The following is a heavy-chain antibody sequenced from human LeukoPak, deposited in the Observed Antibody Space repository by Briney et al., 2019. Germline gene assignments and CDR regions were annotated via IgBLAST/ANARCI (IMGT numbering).Heavy chain of an antibody. D-gene: IGHD3-22*01. J-gene: IGHJ4*02. CDR1: GFTFSSYA. V-gene: IGHV3-23*01. CDR2: ISGSGGST. CDR3: AIAHYDSSGIFDY. Sequence: GGSLRLSCAASGFTFSSYAMSWVRQAPGKGLEWVSAISGSGGSTYYADSVKGRFTISRDNTKNTLYLQMNSLRAEDTAVYYCAIAHYDSSGIFDYWGQGTLVTVSS.